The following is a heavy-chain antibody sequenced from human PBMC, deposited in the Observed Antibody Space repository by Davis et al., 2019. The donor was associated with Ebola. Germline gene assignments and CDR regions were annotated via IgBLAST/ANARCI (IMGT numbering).Heavy chain of an antibody. CDR3: ARDPSSSPNYYYYYGMDV. CDR1: GFTFSSYS. V-gene: IGHV3-21*01. Sequence: GESLKISCAASGFTFSSYSMNWVRQAPGKGLEWVSSISSSSYIYYADSVKGRFTISRDNAKNSLYLQMNSLRAEDTAVYYCARDPSSSPNYYYYYGMDVWGQGTTVTVSS. D-gene: IGHD6-6*01. J-gene: IGHJ6*02. CDR2: ISSSSYI.